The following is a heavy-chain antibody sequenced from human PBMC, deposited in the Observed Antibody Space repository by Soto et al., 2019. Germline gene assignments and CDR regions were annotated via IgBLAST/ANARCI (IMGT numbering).Heavy chain of an antibody. CDR1: GFTFSSYA. V-gene: IGHV3-23*01. CDR2: ISGSGGST. D-gene: IGHD3-22*01. CDR3: AKTPNGYYDSSGYYGY. J-gene: IGHJ4*02. Sequence: GGSLRLSCAASGFTFSSYAMSWVRQAPGKGLEWVSAISGSGGSTYYADSVKGRFTISRDNSKNTLYLQMNSLRAEDTAVYYCAKTPNGYYDSSGYYGYWGQGTLVTVSS.